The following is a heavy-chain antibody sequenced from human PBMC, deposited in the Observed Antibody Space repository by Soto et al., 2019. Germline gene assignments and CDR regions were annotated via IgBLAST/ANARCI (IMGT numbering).Heavy chain of an antibody. J-gene: IGHJ4*02. D-gene: IGHD1-26*01. V-gene: IGHV5-51*01. CDR1: GYSFTSYW. Sequence: GESLKISCKGSGYSFTSYWNGWGRQIPRKGLEGGGSIYPGESDARYSPSFQGRVNISAGQSMSTAYLQWSSLKASDTAMYFCARRGLGGVGPTNSFDYWGQGTLVTVSS. CDR2: IYPGESDA. CDR3: ARRGLGGVGPTNSFDY.